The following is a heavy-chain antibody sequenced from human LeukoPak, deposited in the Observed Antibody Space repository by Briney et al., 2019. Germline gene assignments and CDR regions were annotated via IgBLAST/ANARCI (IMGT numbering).Heavy chain of an antibody. CDR1: GFTFSSYG. D-gene: IGHD2-2*02. V-gene: IGHV3-30*18. CDR2: ISYDGSDK. J-gene: IGHJ6*02. Sequence: GGSLRLSCAASGFTFSSYGMHWVRQAPGKGLEWVAVISYDGSDKYYADSVKGRFTISRDNSKNTLYLQMNSPRAEDTAVYYCAKDMGRYCSSTSCYNYYYYSMDVWGQGTTVTVSS. CDR3: AKDMGRYCSSTSCYNYYYYSMDV.